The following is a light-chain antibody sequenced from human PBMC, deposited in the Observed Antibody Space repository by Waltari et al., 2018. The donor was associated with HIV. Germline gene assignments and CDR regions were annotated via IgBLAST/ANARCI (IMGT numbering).Light chain of an antibody. Sequence: IVLTQSPATLSLSPGERATLSCRASQGVGRFLAWYQQKPGQAPRLLIYDASNRATGIPARFSGSGSGTDFTLTISSLEPEDFAVYYCQQRTNWPPYSFGQGTKLEIK. J-gene: IGKJ2*03. CDR1: QGVGRF. V-gene: IGKV3-11*01. CDR3: QQRTNWPPYS. CDR2: DAS.